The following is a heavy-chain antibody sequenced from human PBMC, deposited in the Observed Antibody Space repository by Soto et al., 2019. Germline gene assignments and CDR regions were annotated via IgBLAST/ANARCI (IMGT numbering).Heavy chain of an antibody. CDR3: ARGLYYYDSRGYWGY. CDR1: GFTFSSYG. D-gene: IGHD3-22*01. Sequence: GGSLRLSCAASGFTFSSYGMHWVRQAPGKGLEWVAVISYDGINKYYADSVKGRFTISRDNSKNTLYLQMNSLRDEDTAVYYCARGLYYYDSRGYWGYWGRGTLVTVSS. J-gene: IGHJ4*02. V-gene: IGHV3-30*03. CDR2: ISYDGINK.